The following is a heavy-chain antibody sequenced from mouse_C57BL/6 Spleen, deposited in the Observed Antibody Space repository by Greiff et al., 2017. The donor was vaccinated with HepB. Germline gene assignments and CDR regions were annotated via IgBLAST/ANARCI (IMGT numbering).Heavy chain of an antibody. D-gene: IGHD2-1*01. J-gene: IGHJ4*01. CDR3: AKNFGNYRYYAMDY. Sequence: QVQLQQSGPGLVQPSQSLSITCTVSGFSLTSYGVHWVRQSPGKGLEWLGVIWRGGSTDYNAAFMSRLSITKDNSKSQVFFKMNSLQADDTAIYYCAKNFGNYRYYAMDYWGQGTSVTVSS. CDR1: GFSLTSYG. CDR2: IWRGGST. V-gene: IGHV2-5*01.